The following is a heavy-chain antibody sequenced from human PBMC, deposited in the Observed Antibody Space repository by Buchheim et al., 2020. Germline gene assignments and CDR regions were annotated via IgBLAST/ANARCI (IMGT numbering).Heavy chain of an antibody. CDR2: ISYGGSNK. J-gene: IGHJ4*02. CDR1: GFTFSSYA. Sequence: QVQLVESGGGVVQPGRSLRLSCAASGFTFSSYAMHWVRQAPGKGLEWVAVISYGGSNKYYADSVKGRFTISRDNSKNTLYLQMNSLRAEDTAVYYCARDQWELLLRGAIDYWGQGTL. D-gene: IGHD1-26*01. CDR3: ARDQWELLLRGAIDY. V-gene: IGHV3-30-3*01.